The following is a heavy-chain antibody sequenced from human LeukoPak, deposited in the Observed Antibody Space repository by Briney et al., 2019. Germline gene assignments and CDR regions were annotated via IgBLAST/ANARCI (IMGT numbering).Heavy chain of an antibody. CDR2: ISGSGGST. J-gene: IGHJ4*02. Sequence: PGGSLRLSCAASGFTFSSYAVSWVRQAPGKGLEWVSAISGSGGSTYYADSVKGRFTISRDNSKNTLYLQMNSLRAEDTAVYYCAKDRRDGYIPYYFDYWGQGTLVTVSS. CDR1: GFTFSSYA. D-gene: IGHD5-24*01. V-gene: IGHV3-23*01. CDR3: AKDRRDGYIPYYFDY.